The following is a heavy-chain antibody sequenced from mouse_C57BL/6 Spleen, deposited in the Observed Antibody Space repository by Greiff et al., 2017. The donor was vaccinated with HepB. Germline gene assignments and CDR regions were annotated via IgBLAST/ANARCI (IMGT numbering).Heavy chain of an antibody. V-gene: IGHV1-26*01. CDR2: INPNNGGT. D-gene: IGHD1-1*01. Sequence: EVQLQQSGPELVKPGASVKISCKASGYTFTDYYMNWVKQSHGKSLEWIGDINPNNGGTSYNQKFKGKATLTVDKSSSTAYMELRSLTSEDSAVYYCARSGPLYYGSTLRGWGQGTTLTVSS. CDR3: ARSGPLYYGSTLRG. J-gene: IGHJ2*01. CDR1: GYTFTDYY.